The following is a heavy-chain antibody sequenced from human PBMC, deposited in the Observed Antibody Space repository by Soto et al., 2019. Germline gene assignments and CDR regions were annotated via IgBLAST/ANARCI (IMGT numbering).Heavy chain of an antibody. V-gene: IGHV4-31*03. CDR3: ARHWEYNWNYVPTYYYYYGMDV. Sequence: SETLSLTCTVSGGSISSGGYYWSWIRQQPGKGLERIGYIYYSGSTYYNPSLKSRVTISVDTSKNQFSLKLSSVTAADTAMYYCARHWEYNWNYVPTYYYYYGMDVWGQGTTVTVSS. D-gene: IGHD1-7*01. CDR2: IYYSGST. J-gene: IGHJ6*02. CDR1: GGSISSGGYY.